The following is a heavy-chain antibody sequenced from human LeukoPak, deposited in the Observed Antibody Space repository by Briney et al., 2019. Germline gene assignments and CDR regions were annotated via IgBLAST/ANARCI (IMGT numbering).Heavy chain of an antibody. D-gene: IGHD1-26*01. CDR1: GASISSHS. CDR2: IYYSGST. J-gene: IGHJ1*01. CDR3: ARHDVAGATTDYFQH. Sequence: SETLSLTCSVSGASISSHSWSWIRQPPGKGPEWIGYIYYSGSTRYNPSLKSRVTISVDTSKNQISLKLGSVTAADTAVYYCARHDVAGATTDYFQHWGQGTLVTVSS. V-gene: IGHV4-59*08.